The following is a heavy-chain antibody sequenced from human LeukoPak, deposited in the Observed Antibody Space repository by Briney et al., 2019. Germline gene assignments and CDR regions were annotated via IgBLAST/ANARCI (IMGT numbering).Heavy chain of an antibody. D-gene: IGHD1-1*01. J-gene: IGHJ4*02. V-gene: IGHV3-48*04. CDR1: GFTFSSYS. CDR2: ISSSSSTI. Sequence: PGGSLRLSCAAPGFTFSSYSMNWVRQAPGKGLEWVSYISSSSSTIYYADSVEGRFTISRDNAKNSLYLQMNSLRAEDTAVYYCARDLTNSVGEGGYWGQGTLVTVSS. CDR3: ARDLTNSVGEGGY.